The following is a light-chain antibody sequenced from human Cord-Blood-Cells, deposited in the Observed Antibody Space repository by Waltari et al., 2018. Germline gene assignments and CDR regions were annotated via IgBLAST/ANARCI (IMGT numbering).Light chain of an antibody. CDR3: SSYTSSRV. CDR1: NSDVGGSNY. J-gene: IGLJ3*02. CDR2: DVS. Sequence: QSALTQPASVSGSPGPSITISCTGTNSDVGGSNYVSWYQQHPGKAHKLLIYDVSNRPSGVSNRFSGSKSGNTASLTISGLQAEDEADYYCSSYTSSRVFGGGTKLTVL. V-gene: IGLV2-14*03.